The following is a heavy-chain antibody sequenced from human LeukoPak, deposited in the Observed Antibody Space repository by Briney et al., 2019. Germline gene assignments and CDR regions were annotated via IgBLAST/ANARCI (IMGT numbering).Heavy chain of an antibody. J-gene: IGHJ4*02. D-gene: IGHD2-15*01. CDR3: ARHVRVCSGGSCYSSPEPDSIYFDY. CDR1: GGSLSGYY. V-gene: IGHV4-34*01. Sequence: SETLSLTCAVSGGSLSGYYWTWIRQPPGKGLEWIGEINHSGSTNYNPSLKSRVTISVDTSKNQFSLKLSSVTAADTAVYYCARHVRVCSGGSCYSSPEPDSIYFDYWGQGTLVTVSS. CDR2: INHSGST.